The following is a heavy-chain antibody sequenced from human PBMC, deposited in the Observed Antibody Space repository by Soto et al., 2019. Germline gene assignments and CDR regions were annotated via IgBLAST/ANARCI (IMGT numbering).Heavy chain of an antibody. J-gene: IGHJ5*02. CDR1: GGSISSSSYY. CDR2: IYYSGST. D-gene: IGHD2-2*01. Sequence: SETLSLTCTVSGGSISSSSYYWGWIRQPPGKGLEWIGSIYYSGSTYYNPSLKSRVTISVDTSKNQFSLKLGSVTAADTAVYYWARVLVLRGADCSSTSCYGENWFDPWGQGTLVTVSS. CDR3: ARVLVLRGADCSSTSCYGENWFDP. V-gene: IGHV4-39*01.